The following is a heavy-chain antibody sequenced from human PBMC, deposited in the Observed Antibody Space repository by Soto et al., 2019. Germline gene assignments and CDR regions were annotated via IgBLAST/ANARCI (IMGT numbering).Heavy chain of an antibody. CDR3: ARDIGITGTTTLFDY. CDR1: GGSFCGYY. V-gene: IGHV4-34*01. D-gene: IGHD1-7*01. CDR2: INHSGST. J-gene: IGHJ4*02. Sequence: SETLSLTCAVYGGSFCGYYWSWIRQHPGKGLEWIGEINHSGSTNYNPSLKSRVTISVDTSKNQFSLKLSSVTAADTAVYYCARDIGITGTTTLFDYWGQGTLVTVSS.